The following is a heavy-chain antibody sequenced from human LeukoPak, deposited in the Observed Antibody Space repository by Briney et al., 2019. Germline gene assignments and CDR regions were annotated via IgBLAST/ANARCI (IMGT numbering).Heavy chain of an antibody. CDR3: ARTKEMATISYFDS. Sequence: GGSLRLSCAASGFTFSSYEMNWVRQAPGKGLEWASYISSSGSTIYYADSVKGRFTISRDNAKNSLYLQMNSLRAEDTAVYYCARTKEMATISYFDSWGQGTLVTASS. J-gene: IGHJ4*02. D-gene: IGHD5-24*01. V-gene: IGHV3-48*03. CDR2: ISSSGSTI. CDR1: GFTFSSYE.